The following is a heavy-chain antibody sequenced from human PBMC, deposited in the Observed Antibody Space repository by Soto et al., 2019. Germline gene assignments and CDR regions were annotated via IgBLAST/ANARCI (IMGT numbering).Heavy chain of an antibody. CDR3: TREWNSLDY. CDR1: GYTFTTFG. V-gene: IGHV1-18*01. D-gene: IGHD1-7*01. CDR2: ISTYSGNT. J-gene: IGHJ4*02. Sequence: ASVKVSCKASGYTFTTFGISWVRQAPGQGLEWMGWISTYSGNTKSAQKVQDRLSMTIDTSTRTAYMELRSLTYDATAVYYCTREWNSLDYWGQGTLVTVSS.